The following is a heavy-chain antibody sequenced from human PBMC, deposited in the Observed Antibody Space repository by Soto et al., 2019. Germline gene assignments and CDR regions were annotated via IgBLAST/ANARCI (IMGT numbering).Heavy chain of an antibody. CDR1: GFTFSSYG. V-gene: IGHV3-33*01. CDR3: ARVLTEGSYYGF. Sequence: GGSLRLSCAAAGFTFSSYGMHWVRQAPGKGLGWVAVIWYDGSNKYYADSVKGRFTISRDNSKNTLYLQMNSLRAEDTAVYYCARVLTEGSYYGFWGQGTLVTVSS. D-gene: IGHD3-10*01. CDR2: IWYDGSNK. J-gene: IGHJ4*02.